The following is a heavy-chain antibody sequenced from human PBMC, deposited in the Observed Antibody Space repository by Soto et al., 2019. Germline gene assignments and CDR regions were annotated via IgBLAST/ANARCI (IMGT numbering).Heavy chain of an antibody. J-gene: IGHJ3*02. Sequence: ASVKVSCKASGYTFTGYYMHWVRQAPGQGLEWMGWINPNSGGTNYAQKFQGRVTMTRDTSISTAYMELSRLRSDDTAVYYCARSLEWLLYDAFDIWGQGTMVTVSS. CDR1: GYTFTGYY. D-gene: IGHD3-3*01. CDR3: ARSLEWLLYDAFDI. CDR2: INPNSGGT. V-gene: IGHV1-2*02.